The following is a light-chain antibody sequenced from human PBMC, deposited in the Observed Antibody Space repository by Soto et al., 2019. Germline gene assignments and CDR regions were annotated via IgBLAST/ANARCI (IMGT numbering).Light chain of an antibody. Sequence: EIVMTQSPATLSVSPGERATLSCRASQSVSRNVAWYQQKPGQAPRLLIHDASTRATGISVRFSGSGSGTEFPLTLSSLQSEDFAVYYCQQYNNWLWTFGQGTKVEIK. V-gene: IGKV3-15*01. J-gene: IGKJ1*01. CDR2: DAS. CDR3: QQYNNWLWT. CDR1: QSVSRN.